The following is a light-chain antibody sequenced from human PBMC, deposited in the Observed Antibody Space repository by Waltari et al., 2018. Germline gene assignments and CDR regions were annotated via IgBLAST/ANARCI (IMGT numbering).Light chain of an antibody. CDR3: LLSYSGARPYV. J-gene: IGLJ1*01. V-gene: IGLV7-46*01. CDR1: TGAVTSSHY. CDR2: DTS. Sequence: QAVVTQEPSLTVSPGGTVTLTCGSSTGAVTSSHYPYWFQQKPGQAPRTLIYDTSNKHSWTPARFSGSLLGGKAALTLSGAQPEDEAEYYCLLSYSGARPYVFGTGTKVTVL.